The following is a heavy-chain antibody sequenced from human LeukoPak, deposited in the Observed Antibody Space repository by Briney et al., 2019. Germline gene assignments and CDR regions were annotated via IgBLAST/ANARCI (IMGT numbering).Heavy chain of an antibody. V-gene: IGHV4-39*01. Sequence: SETLSLTCTVSGGSISSSSYYWGWIRQPSGKGLEWIGSIYYSGSTYYNPSLKSRVTISVDTSKNQFSLKLSSVTAADTAVYYCASIAARRGYYFDYWGQGTLVTVSS. CDR2: IYYSGST. CDR1: GGSISSSSYY. J-gene: IGHJ4*02. D-gene: IGHD6-6*01. CDR3: ASIAARRGYYFDY.